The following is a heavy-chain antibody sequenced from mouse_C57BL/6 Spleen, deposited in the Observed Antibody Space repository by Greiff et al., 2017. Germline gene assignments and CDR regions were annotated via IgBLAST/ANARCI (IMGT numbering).Heavy chain of an antibody. J-gene: IGHJ2*01. Sequence: QVQLQQPGAELVKPGASVKMSCKASGYTFTSYWITWVKQRPGQGLEWIGDIYPGSGSTNYNEKFKSKATLTVDTSSSTAYMQLSSLTSEDSAVYYCAGGNWVITTVVATDYWGQGTTLTVSS. CDR2: IYPGSGST. V-gene: IGHV1-55*01. CDR3: AGGNWVITTVVATDY. CDR1: GYTFTSYW. D-gene: IGHD1-1*01.